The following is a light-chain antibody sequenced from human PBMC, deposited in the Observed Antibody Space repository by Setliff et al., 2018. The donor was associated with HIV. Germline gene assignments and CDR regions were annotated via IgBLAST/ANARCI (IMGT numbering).Light chain of an antibody. CDR3: GTWDDGLSAVV. CDR1: TSNIGNND. CDR2: DNN. Sequence: QSVLTQPPSVSAAPGQKVTLSCSGRTSNIGNNDVSWYQYLPGTAPKLLTYDNNKRPSGISDRFSGSKSGTSATLGITGLQTGDEADYYCGTWDDGLSAVVFGGGTKVTVL. V-gene: IGLV1-51*01. J-gene: IGLJ2*01.